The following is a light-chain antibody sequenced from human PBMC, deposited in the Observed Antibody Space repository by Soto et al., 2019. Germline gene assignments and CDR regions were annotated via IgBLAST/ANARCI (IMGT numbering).Light chain of an antibody. CDR1: QSISSY. Sequence: DIPMTQSPSSLSASVGDRVTITCRASQSISSYLNWYQHKPGKAPKLLIYAASSLQSGVPSRFSGSGSGTDFTLTISSLQPEDFATYYCQQSYSTPRTFGQGTKLEIK. V-gene: IGKV1-39*01. CDR3: QQSYSTPRT. CDR2: AAS. J-gene: IGKJ2*01.